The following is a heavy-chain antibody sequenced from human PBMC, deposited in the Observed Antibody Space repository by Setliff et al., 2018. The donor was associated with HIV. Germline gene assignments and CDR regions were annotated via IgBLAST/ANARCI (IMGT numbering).Heavy chain of an antibody. J-gene: IGHJ4*02. D-gene: IGHD6-19*01. CDR2: INHRGST. CDR1: GGSFSGYY. CDR3: ARRSGWSEDY. Sequence: SETLSLTCTVYGGSFSGYYWSWIRQPPGKGLEWIGEINHRGSTNYNPSLKSRVTISVDTSKNQFSLKLSSVTAADTAVYYCARRSGWSEDYWGQGTLVTVSS. V-gene: IGHV4-34*01.